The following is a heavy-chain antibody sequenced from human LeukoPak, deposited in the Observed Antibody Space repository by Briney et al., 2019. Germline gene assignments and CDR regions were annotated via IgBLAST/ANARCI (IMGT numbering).Heavy chain of an antibody. CDR3: TRLSHVAGAPKVSWFDP. CDR1: AYSISNGFL. D-gene: IGHD1-26*01. J-gene: IGHJ5*02. CDR2: IYHSGTT. Sequence: KASETLSLTCTVSAYSISNGFLWGWIRQPPGKGLEWIGSIYHSGTTYYNPCVKSRVTMAVERGKNKVSLKLSAVTAADTAVYYCTRLSHVAGAPKVSWFDPWGQGTLVTVSS. V-gene: IGHV4-38-2*02.